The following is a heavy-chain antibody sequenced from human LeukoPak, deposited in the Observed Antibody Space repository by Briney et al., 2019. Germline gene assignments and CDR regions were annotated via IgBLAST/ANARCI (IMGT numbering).Heavy chain of an antibody. CDR1: GFTFRSYA. V-gene: IGHV3-23*01. D-gene: IGHD3-10*01. J-gene: IGHJ6*03. CDR3: AKDRGGWFGEAWLVIPYYYYYYMDV. CDR2: ISGSGGST. Sequence: PGGSLRLSCAASGFTFRSYAMSWVRQAPGKGLEWVSGISGSGGSTYYADSVKGRFTISRDNSKNTLYLQMNSLRAEDTAVYYCAKDRGGWFGEAWLVIPYYYYYYMDVWGKGTTVTISS.